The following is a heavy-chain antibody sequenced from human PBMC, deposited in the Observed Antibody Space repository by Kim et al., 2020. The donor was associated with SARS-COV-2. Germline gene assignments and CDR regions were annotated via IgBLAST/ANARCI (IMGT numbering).Heavy chain of an antibody. CDR2: IYASGGT. CDR3: ARGLVGRTVTLDD. V-gene: IGHV3-53*01. Sequence: GGSLRLSCVVSGLTVSTSYMTWVRQAPGKGLEWVSGIYASGGTYYADSVKGRFTISRDNSKNTLYLQMNSLSGEDTAVYYCARGLVGRTVTLDDWGQGT. CDR1: GLTVSTSY. J-gene: IGHJ4*02. D-gene: IGHD4-4*01.